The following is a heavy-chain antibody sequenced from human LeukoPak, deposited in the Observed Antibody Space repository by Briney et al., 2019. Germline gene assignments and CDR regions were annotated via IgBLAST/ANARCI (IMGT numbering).Heavy chain of an antibody. Sequence: ASVKVSCKASGYTFTSYYMHWVRQAPGQGLEWMGIINPSGGSTSYAQKFQGRVTMTRDTSTSTVYMELSSLRSEDTAVYYCAREGPQGLLGAPWLSSCDYWGQGTLVTVSS. D-gene: IGHD6-25*01. CDR2: INPSGGST. CDR3: AREGPQGLLGAPWLSSCDY. J-gene: IGHJ4*02. CDR1: GYTFTSYY. V-gene: IGHV1-46*01.